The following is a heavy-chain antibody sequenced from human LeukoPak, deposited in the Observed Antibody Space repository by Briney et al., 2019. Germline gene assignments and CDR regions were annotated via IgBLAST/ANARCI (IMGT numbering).Heavy chain of an antibody. CDR1: GGSINRWF. V-gene: IGHV4-4*07. D-gene: IGHD3-10*01. CDR3: ATGSGDLDH. CDR2: FESSGRI. J-gene: IGHJ4*02. Sequence: SETLSLTCSVSGGSINRWFWSWIRQPAGKGLEWIGRFESSGRIIYNPSFRSRVTMEVDTSTNQFFLTLTSVTAADTAVYYCATGSGDLDHWGQGTPVIVSS.